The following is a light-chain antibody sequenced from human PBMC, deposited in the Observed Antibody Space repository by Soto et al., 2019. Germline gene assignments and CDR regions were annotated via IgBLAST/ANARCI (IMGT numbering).Light chain of an antibody. CDR2: NNN. V-gene: IGLV1-44*01. CDR3: AAWDDSLTARG. Sequence: QSVLTQPPSASGTPGQRVTISCSGSSSNIGRNTVNWYQQLPGTAPKLLIYNNNQRPSRVPDRFSGSKSGTSASLAITGLQSEDEADYYWAAWDDSLTARGFGVGTEVTVL. CDR1: SSNIGRNT. J-gene: IGLJ1*01.